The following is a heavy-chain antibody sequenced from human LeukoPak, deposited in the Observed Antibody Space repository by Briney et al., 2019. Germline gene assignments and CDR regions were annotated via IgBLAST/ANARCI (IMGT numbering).Heavy chain of an antibody. J-gene: IGHJ3*02. CDR3: ARGGVTMIVVLGAFDI. CDR1: GFTFDDYG. CDR2: INWNGGST. Sequence: GGSLRLSCAASGFTFDDYGMSWVRQAARKGLEWVSGINWNGGSTGYADSVKGRFTISRDNAKNSLYLQMNSLRAEDTALYYCARGGVTMIVVLGAFDIWGQGTMVTVSS. V-gene: IGHV3-20*04. D-gene: IGHD3-22*01.